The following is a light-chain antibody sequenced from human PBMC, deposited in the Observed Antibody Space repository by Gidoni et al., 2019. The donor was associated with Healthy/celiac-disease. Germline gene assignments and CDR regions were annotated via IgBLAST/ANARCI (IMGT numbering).Light chain of an antibody. CDR1: QSVLYSSNNKNY. Sequence: DIVMTQSPDSLAVSLGERATINCKSSQSVLYSSNNKNYLAWYQQKPGKPPKLLIYWASTRECGVPDRFSGSGAGTDFTLTISSLQAEDVAVYYCHQYYRTPYTFXQXTKLEIK. V-gene: IGKV4-1*01. CDR2: WAS. J-gene: IGKJ2*01. CDR3: HQYYRTPYT.